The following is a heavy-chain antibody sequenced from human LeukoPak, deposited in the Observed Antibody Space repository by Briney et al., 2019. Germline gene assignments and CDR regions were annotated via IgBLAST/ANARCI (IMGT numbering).Heavy chain of an antibody. CDR2: IIPIFGTA. CDR1: GGTFSSYA. D-gene: IGHD5-18*01. CDR3: ASPDASMVSAFDY. J-gene: IGHJ4*02. Sequence: ASVKVSCKAPGGTFSSYAISWVRRAPGQGLEWMGGIIPIFGTANYAQKFQGRVTITTDEITSTAYMELRSLRSEDTAVYYCASPDASMVSAFDYWGQGTLVTVSS. V-gene: IGHV1-69*05.